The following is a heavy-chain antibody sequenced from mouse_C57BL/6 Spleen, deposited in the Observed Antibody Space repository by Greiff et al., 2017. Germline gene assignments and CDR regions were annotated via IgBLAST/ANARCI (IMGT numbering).Heavy chain of an antibody. V-gene: IGHV1-55*01. D-gene: IGHD2-3*01. J-gene: IGHJ4*01. Sequence: QVQLQQPGAELVKPGTSVKMSCKASGYTFTSYWITWVKQRPGQGLEWIGDIYPGSGSTNYNEKFKSKATLTVDTSSSTAYMQLSSLTSEDSAVYYCARGDYDGWGYYAMDYWGQGSSVTVSS. CDR2: IYPGSGST. CDR3: ARGDYDGWGYYAMDY. CDR1: GYTFTSYW.